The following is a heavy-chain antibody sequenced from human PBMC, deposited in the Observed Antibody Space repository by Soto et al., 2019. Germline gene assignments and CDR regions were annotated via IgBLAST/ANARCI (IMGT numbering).Heavy chain of an antibody. CDR1: GFIFSNYA. Sequence: DVQLLEPGGDLVQPGGSLRLSCAASGFIFSNYAMSWVRQAPGKGLEWVSLIRGSGGTTNYADSVKGRFTVSRDNSKNILLLQMNSLRAEDTAVLYCVKDFRVGYDWTHDWGQGTLVTVSS. D-gene: IGHD5-12*01. J-gene: IGHJ4*02. CDR3: VKDFRVGYDWTHD. V-gene: IGHV3-23*01. CDR2: IRGSGGTT.